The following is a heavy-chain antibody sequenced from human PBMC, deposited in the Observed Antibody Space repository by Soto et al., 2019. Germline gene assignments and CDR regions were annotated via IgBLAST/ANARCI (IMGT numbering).Heavy chain of an antibody. D-gene: IGHD3-10*01. CDR3: STSDGCWADS. J-gene: IGHJ4*02. CDR2: LCYSGSV. CDR1: VGSVTSSHFF. Sequence: QLQLQESGPGLVKSSDTLSLTCTVSVGSVTSSHFFWSWIRNTPGEGLEWIASLCYSGSVSHNPPLKRRVTISVDTSKSQCTLNLNSAAAPASVADFGSTSDGCWADSWGLGPLFRVS. V-gene: IGHV4-61*01.